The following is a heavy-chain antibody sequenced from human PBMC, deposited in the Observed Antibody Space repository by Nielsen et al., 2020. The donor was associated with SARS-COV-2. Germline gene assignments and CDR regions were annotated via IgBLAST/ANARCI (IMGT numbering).Heavy chain of an antibody. D-gene: IGHD6-19*01. Sequence: GESLKISCAASGFTFSSYGMHWVRQAPGKGLEWVAVISYDGSNKYYADSVKSRFTTSRDNSKNTLYLQMNSLRAEDTAVYYCAKDHNGSKQWPPYYYGMDVWGQGTTVTVSS. CDR2: ISYDGSNK. CDR3: AKDHNGSKQWPPYYYGMDV. V-gene: IGHV3-30*18. CDR1: GFTFSSYG. J-gene: IGHJ6*02.